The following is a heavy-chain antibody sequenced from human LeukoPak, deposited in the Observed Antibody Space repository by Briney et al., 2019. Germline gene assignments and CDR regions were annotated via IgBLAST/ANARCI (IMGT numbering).Heavy chain of an antibody. J-gene: IGHJ4*02. CDR2: INPNSGGT. V-gene: IGHV1-2*02. CDR1: GYTFTGYY. Sequence: GASVKVSCRASGYTFTGYYMHWVRQAPGQGLEWMGWINPNSGGTNYAQKFQGRVTMTRDTSISTAYMELSSLRSDDTAVYYCARDSALGGIDYWGQGTLVTVSS. CDR3: ARDSALGGIDY. D-gene: IGHD3-10*01.